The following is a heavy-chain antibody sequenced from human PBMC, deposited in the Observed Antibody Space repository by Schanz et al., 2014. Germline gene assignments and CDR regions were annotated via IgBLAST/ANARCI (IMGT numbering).Heavy chain of an antibody. D-gene: IGHD3-9*01. Sequence: EVQLVESGGGLVQPGRSLRLSCAASGFPFNEYGMLWVRQAPGKGLEWVSGISGSGGSTYDADSVKGRFTISRDNSKNTLYLQMNSLRAEDTAVYYCAKDHAGSYILTALGNWGQGTLVTVSS. CDR3: AKDHAGSYILTALGN. V-gene: IGHV3-23*04. CDR1: GFPFNEYG. J-gene: IGHJ4*02. CDR2: ISGSGGST.